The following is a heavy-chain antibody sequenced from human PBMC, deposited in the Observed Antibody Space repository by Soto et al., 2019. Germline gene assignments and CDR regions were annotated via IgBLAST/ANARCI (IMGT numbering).Heavy chain of an antibody. Sequence: PSETLSLTCTVSGGSISSGVYYWSWIRQHPGKGLEWIGYIYYSGSTYYNPSLKSRVTISIDTSKNQFSLKLSSVTAADTAMYYCARGFLDSSGWVLTYFDYWGQGTLVTVSS. D-gene: IGHD6-19*01. CDR1: GGSISSGVYY. CDR3: ARGFLDSSGWVLTYFDY. CDR2: IYYSGST. V-gene: IGHV4-31*03. J-gene: IGHJ4*02.